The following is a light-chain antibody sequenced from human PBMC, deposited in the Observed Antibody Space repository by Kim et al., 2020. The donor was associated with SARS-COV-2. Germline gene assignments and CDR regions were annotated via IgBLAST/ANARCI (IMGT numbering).Light chain of an antibody. CDR2: DVS. Sequence: QSALTQPASVSGSPGQSITISCTGTSSDVGGYNFVSWYQQHPGKAPKLMIYDVSQRPSGVSNRFSGSRSANTASLTISGLQAEDEADYYCSSYTSSSTFPFVFGTGTQLTVL. J-gene: IGLJ1*01. V-gene: IGLV2-14*01. CDR3: SSYTSSSTFPFV. CDR1: SSDVGGYNF.